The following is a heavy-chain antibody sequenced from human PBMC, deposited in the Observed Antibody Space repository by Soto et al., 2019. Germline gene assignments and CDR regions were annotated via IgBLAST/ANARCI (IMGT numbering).Heavy chain of an antibody. Sequence: QVQLVESGGGVVQPGRSLRLSCAASGFTFSTYGMQWVRQAPGKGLEWVAIISSDGYNKYYGDFVKGRFSISRDDSKSTMYLQMDSLRVEDTAVYYCAKVVETRFLEWLYGMDVWGQGTTVIVSS. CDR2: ISSDGYNK. J-gene: IGHJ6*02. CDR1: GFTFSTYG. D-gene: IGHD3-3*01. CDR3: AKVVETRFLEWLYGMDV. V-gene: IGHV3-30*18.